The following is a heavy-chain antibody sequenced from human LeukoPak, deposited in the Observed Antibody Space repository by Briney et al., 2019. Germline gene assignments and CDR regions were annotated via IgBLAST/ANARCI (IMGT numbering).Heavy chain of an antibody. CDR2: INGYNGNT. CDR1: GYTFTSYG. J-gene: IGHJ4*02. D-gene: IGHD3-3*01. Sequence: ASVKVSCKSSGYTFTSYGITWVRQAPGQGLEWLGWINGYNGNTNYAQKLQGRVTMTEDTSTDAAYMELSSLRSEDTAVYYCATGGIYDFWSGYYDYWGQGTLVTVSS. V-gene: IGHV1-18*01. CDR3: ATGGIYDFWSGYYDY.